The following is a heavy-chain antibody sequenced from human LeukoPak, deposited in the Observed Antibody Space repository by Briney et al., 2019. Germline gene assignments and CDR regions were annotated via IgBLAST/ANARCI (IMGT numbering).Heavy chain of an antibody. D-gene: IGHD4-23*01. V-gene: IGHV4-38-2*02. J-gene: IGHJ4*02. CDR1: GYSISSGYY. CDR2: IYHSGST. Sequence: SETLSLTCAVSGYSISSGYYWGWIRRPPGKGLEWIGSIYHSGSTYYNPSLKSRVTISVDTSKNQFSLKLSSVTAADTAVYYCARDPRGGGNAGTDDYWGQGTLVTVSS. CDR3: ARDPRGGGNAGTDDY.